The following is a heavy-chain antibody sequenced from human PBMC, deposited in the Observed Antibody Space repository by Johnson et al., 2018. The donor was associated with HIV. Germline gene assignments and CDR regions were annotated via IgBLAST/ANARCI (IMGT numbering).Heavy chain of an antibody. J-gene: IGHJ3*02. CDR3: AKVAVATAAGGVPLDI. CDR1: GFTFSNYG. V-gene: IGHV3-33*03. D-gene: IGHD6-13*01. CDR2: TWFAGSNK. Sequence: QVQLVESGGGVVQPGRSLRLSCAASGFTFSNYGMHWVRQAPGKGLEWVAGTWFAGSNKYYSESVRGRFIISRDNSKNKLYLQMNSLRAEDTALYYCAKVAVATAAGGVPLDIWGPGTMVTVSA.